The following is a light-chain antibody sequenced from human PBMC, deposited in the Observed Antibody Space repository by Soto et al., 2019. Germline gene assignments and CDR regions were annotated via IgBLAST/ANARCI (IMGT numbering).Light chain of an antibody. Sequence: QSALTQPASVSGSPGQSITISCTGTSSDVGGYKYVSWYQQHPDKAPKLMIYEVSNRPSGVSNRFSGSKSGNTASLTISGLQADDEADYYCISYTRSSTLVFGGGTKLTVL. CDR2: EVS. J-gene: IGLJ3*02. V-gene: IGLV2-14*01. CDR3: ISYTRSSTLV. CDR1: SSDVGGYKY.